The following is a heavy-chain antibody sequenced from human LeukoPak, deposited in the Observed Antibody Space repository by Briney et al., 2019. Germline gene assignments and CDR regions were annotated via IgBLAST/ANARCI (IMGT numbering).Heavy chain of an antibody. J-gene: IGHJ4*02. V-gene: IGHV3-23*01. CDR3: ARGYCSSTSCPFGY. Sequence: GGSLRLPCAASGFTLSSCAMSWVRQAPGRGLEWVSAIRHDGTFYADSVKGRFTISRDSSKNTVYLQMNSLRAEDTALYYCARGYCSSTSCPFGYWGQGTLVTVSS. CDR2: IRHDGT. CDR1: GFTLSSCA. D-gene: IGHD2-2*01.